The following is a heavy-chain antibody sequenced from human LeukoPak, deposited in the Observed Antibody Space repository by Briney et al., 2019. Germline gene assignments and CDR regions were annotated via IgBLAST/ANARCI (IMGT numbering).Heavy chain of an antibody. CDR1: GFTFSSYA. CDR2: ISYDGSNK. J-gene: IGHJ4*02. D-gene: IGHD4-17*01. Sequence: GGSLRLSCAASGFTFSSYAMHWVRQAPGKGLEWVSVISYDGSNKYYADSVKGRFTISRDNSKNTLYLQVNSLRAEDTAVYYCARDKYGAFDYWGQGTLVTVSS. CDR3: ARDKYGAFDY. V-gene: IGHV3-30-3*01.